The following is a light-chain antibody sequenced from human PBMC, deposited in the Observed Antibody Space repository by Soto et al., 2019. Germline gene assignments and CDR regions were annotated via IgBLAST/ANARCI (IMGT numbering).Light chain of an antibody. CDR3: MQGTHWPT. J-gene: IGKJ5*01. V-gene: IGKV2-30*02. CDR1: QSLVHSDGIAY. Sequence: DVVMTQSPLSLPVTLGQPASISCRSNQSLVHSDGIAYFSWFQQRPGRSPRRLIYQVSKRDSGVPDRFSGSGSGTDFTLKISRVEAEDVGIYYCMQGTHWPTFGQGTRLEIK. CDR2: QVS.